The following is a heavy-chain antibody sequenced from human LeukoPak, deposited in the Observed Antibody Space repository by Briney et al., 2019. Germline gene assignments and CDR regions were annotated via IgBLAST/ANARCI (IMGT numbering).Heavy chain of an antibody. V-gene: IGHV3-23*01. CDR1: GFTFSNYA. CDR2: ISGGGTST. Sequence: PGESLRLSCAASGFTFSNYAMSWVRQAPGKGLEWVSLISGGGTSTYYADSVKGRFTVSRDRSKNTLHLQMNSLRAEDTAVYYCAKDLGNSGSWDYWGQGALVTVST. J-gene: IGHJ4*02. D-gene: IGHD1-26*01. CDR3: AKDLGNSGSWDY.